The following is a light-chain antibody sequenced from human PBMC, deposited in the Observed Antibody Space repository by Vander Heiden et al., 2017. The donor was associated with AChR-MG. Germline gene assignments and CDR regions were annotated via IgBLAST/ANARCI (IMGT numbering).Light chain of an antibody. J-gene: IGKJ3*01. V-gene: IGKV1-33*01. CDR3: QLGGFT. Sequence: DIQMTQSPSSLSASVGDRVTITCQASQDISNYLNWYQQKPGKAPKLLIYDASNLETGVPSRFSGSGSGTDFTFTISSLQPEDIATYYCQLGGFTFGPGTKVDIK. CDR1: QDISNY. CDR2: DAS.